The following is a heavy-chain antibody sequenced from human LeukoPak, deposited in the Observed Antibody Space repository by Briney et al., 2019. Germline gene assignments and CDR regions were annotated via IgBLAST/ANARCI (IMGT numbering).Heavy chain of an antibody. Sequence: SQTLSLTCTVSGGSISSSSYYWGWIRQPPGKGLEWIGEINHSGSTNYNPSLKSRVTISVDTSKNQFSLKLSSVTAADTAVYYCARGGKRNDYWGQGTLVTVSS. CDR3: ARGGKRNDY. V-gene: IGHV4-39*07. J-gene: IGHJ4*02. CDR2: INHSGST. D-gene: IGHD1-14*01. CDR1: GGSISSSSYY.